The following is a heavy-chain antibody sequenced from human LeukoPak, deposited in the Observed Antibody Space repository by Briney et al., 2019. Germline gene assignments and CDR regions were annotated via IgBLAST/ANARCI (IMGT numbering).Heavy chain of an antibody. V-gene: IGHV4-59*01. D-gene: IGHD3-10*01. J-gene: IGHJ4*02. CDR2: IYYSGST. CDR1: GGSISSYY. Sequence: PSETLSLTCTVSGGSISSYYWSWIQQPPGKGLEWIGYIYYSGSTNYNPSLKSRVTISVDTSKNQFSLKLSSVTAADTAVYYCARSDYGSGSYFDYWGQGTLVTVSS. CDR3: ARSDYGSGSYFDY.